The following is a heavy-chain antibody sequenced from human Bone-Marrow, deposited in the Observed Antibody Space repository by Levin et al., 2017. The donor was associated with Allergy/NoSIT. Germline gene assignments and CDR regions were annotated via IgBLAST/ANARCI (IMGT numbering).Heavy chain of an antibody. Sequence: ASVKVSCKASGYTFTSYAMHWVRQAPGQRLEWMGWINAGNGNTKYSQKFQGRVTITRDTSASTAYMELSSLRSEDTAVYYCERDPTPALYCSSTSCDVGFDYWGQGTLVTVSS. D-gene: IGHD2-2*01. CDR3: ERDPTPALYCSSTSCDVGFDY. CDR1: GYTFTSYA. CDR2: INAGNGNT. V-gene: IGHV1-3*01. J-gene: IGHJ4*02.